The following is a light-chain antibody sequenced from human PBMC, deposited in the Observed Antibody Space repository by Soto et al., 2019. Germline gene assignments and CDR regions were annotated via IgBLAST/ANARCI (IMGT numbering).Light chain of an antibody. CDR2: EVS. CDR3: ISYTSSSTWV. J-gene: IGLJ3*02. CDR1: SSDVGGYNY. Sequence: QSALTQPASVSGSPGQSVTISCTGTSSDVGGYNYVSWYQQHSGKAPKLMIYEVSNRPSGVSNRFFGSKSGNTASLTVSGIQAEDEADYYCISYTSSSTWVFGGGTKLTVL. V-gene: IGLV2-14*01.